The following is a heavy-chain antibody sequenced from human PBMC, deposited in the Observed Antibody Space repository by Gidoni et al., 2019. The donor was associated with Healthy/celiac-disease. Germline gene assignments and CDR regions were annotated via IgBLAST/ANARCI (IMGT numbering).Heavy chain of an antibody. J-gene: IGHJ4*02. V-gene: IGHV3-30*18. CDR3: AKDKGIVLMVYAIRPDY. Sequence: QVQLVESGGGVVQPGRSLRLSCAASGFTFSSSGMHWVRQAPGKGLAWVAVISYDGSNKYYADPVKGRFTISRDNSKNTLYLQMNSLRAEDTAVYYCAKDKGIVLMVYAIRPDYWGQGTLVTVSS. CDR2: ISYDGSNK. CDR1: GFTFSSSG. D-gene: IGHD2-8*01.